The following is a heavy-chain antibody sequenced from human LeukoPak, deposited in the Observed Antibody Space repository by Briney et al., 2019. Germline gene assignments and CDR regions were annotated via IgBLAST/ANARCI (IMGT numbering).Heavy chain of an antibody. Sequence: VASVKVSCKVSGYTLTELSMHWVRRAPGKGLDWMGGFDPEDGETIYAQKFQGRVTMTEDTSTDTAYMELSSLRSEDTAVYYCATLSGGRTYYFDYWGQGTLVTVSS. D-gene: IGHD2-15*01. CDR2: FDPEDGET. CDR3: ATLSGGRTYYFDY. J-gene: IGHJ4*02. CDR1: GYTLTELS. V-gene: IGHV1-24*01.